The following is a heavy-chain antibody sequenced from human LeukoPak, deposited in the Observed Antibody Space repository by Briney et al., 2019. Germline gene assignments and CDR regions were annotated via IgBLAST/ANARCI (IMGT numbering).Heavy chain of an antibody. D-gene: IGHD3-3*02. CDR1: GGSISSYY. V-gene: IGHV4-59*07. Sequence: SDTLSLTCTVSGGSISSYYWSWIRQPPGKGLDWIGCIYYSGSTNYNPSLKSRVTISVDTSKNQFSLKLSSVTAADTAVYYCARHGRNSITVNWFDPWGQGTLVTVSS. CDR2: IYYSGST. CDR3: ARHGRNSITVNWFDP. J-gene: IGHJ5*02.